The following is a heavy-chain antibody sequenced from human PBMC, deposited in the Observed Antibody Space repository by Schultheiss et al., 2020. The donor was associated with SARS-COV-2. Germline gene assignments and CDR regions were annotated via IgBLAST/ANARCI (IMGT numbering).Heavy chain of an antibody. J-gene: IGHJ5*02. CDR2: INHSGST. D-gene: IGHD3-3*01. CDR3: AREFWSITIFGVVSRHPFDP. Sequence: SETLSLTCAVYGGSFSNFYWSWIRQPPGKGLEWIGEINHSGSTNYNPSLKSRVTISVDTSKNQFSLKLSSVTAADTAVYYCAREFWSITIFGVVSRHPFDPWGQGTLVTVSS. CDR1: GGSFSNFY. V-gene: IGHV4-34*01.